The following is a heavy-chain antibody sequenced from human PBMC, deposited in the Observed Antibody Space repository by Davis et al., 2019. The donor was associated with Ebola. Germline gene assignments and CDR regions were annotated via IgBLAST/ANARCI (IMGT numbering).Heavy chain of an antibody. CDR1: GVSVSSNSVT. CDR2: TYYRSKWYD. J-gene: IGHJ6*03. CDR3: ARQGPNYMDV. Sequence: PSETLSLTCAISGVSVSSNSVTWNWIRQSPSIGLEWLGRTYYRSKWYDEYAVSVKSRIIINPDTSKNQFSLQLNSVTPEDTAVYYCARQGPNYMDVWGKGTTVTVSS. V-gene: IGHV6-1*01.